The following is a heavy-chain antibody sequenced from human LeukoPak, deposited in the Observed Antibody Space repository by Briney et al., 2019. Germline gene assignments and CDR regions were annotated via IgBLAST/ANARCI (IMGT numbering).Heavy chain of an antibody. CDR2: IYSGGST. D-gene: IGHD3-10*01. Sequence: GGSLRLSCAASGFIFTDYWMHWVRQGPGKELVWVSVIYSGGSTYYADSVKGRLTISRDNSKNTLYLQMNSLRAEDTAVYYCARATPEELLYGSGSYYFDYWGQGTLVTVSS. CDR1: GFIFTDYW. CDR3: ARATPEELLYGSGSYYFDY. J-gene: IGHJ4*02. V-gene: IGHV3-53*01.